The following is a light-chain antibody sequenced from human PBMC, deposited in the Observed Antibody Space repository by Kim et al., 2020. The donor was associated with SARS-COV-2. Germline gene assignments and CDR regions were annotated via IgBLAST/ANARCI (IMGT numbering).Light chain of an antibody. Sequence: SLSPGERATLSCKASQSVGSQLAWYQQKPGQAPRLLIYDASNRAAGIPARFSGSGSGTDFTLTISSLEPEDFAVYYCQQRTTSLTFGGGTKVDIK. CDR1: QSVGSQ. CDR3: QQRTTSLT. J-gene: IGKJ4*01. V-gene: IGKV3-11*01. CDR2: DAS.